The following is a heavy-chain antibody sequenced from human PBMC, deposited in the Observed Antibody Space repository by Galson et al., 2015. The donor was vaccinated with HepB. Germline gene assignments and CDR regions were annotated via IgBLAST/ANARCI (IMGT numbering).Heavy chain of an antibody. J-gene: IGHJ6*02. CDR2: ISYDGSNK. CDR3: ARDRCSSTSCYYYYGMDV. CDR1: GFTFSSYA. Sequence: SLRLSCAASGFTFSSYAMHWVRQAPGKGLEWVAVISYDGSNKYYADSVKGRFTISRDNSKNTLYLQMNSLRAEDTAVYYCARDRCSSTSCYYYYGMDVWGQGTTVTVSS. D-gene: IGHD2-2*01. V-gene: IGHV3-30-3*01.